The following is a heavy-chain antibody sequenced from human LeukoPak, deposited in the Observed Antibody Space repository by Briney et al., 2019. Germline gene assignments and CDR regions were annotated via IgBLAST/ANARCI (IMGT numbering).Heavy chain of an antibody. Sequence: ASVKVSCKASGGTFSSYAISWVRQAPGQGPEWMGGIIPIFGTANYAQKFQGRVTITADESTSTAYMELSSLRSEDTAVYYCAKNVVPYSSSWYGSAFDIWGQGTMVTVSS. D-gene: IGHD6-13*01. J-gene: IGHJ3*02. CDR1: GGTFSSYA. CDR3: AKNVVPYSSSWYGSAFDI. V-gene: IGHV1-69*13. CDR2: IIPIFGTA.